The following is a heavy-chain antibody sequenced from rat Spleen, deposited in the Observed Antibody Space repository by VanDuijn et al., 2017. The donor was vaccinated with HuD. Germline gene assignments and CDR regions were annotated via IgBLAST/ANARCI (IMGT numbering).Heavy chain of an antibody. V-gene: IGHV5-29*01. CDR1: GFTFSNYG. CDR2: ISYDGSST. Sequence: EVQLVESGGGLVQPGRSLKFSCTSSGFTFSNYGMAWVRQAPTKGLEWVATISYDGSSTFYRDSVKGRFTISRDNAKSTLYLQMDSLRSEDTATYYCARSVFDYWGQGVMVTVSS. J-gene: IGHJ2*01. CDR3: ARSVFDY.